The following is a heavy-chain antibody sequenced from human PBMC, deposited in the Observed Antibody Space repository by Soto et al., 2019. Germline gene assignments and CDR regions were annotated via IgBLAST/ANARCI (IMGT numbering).Heavy chain of an antibody. D-gene: IGHD6-19*01. CDR1: GDSISGGASF. J-gene: IGHJ4*02. Sequence: PSETLSLTCTVSGDSISGGASFWSWIRQPPGKGLEWIANVYYSGSSYYNPSLKSRLTISVDTTKNQFSLQLKSMTAADSAFYYCARIHWAQSSLDYWGRGILVTVSS. CDR2: VYYSGSS. CDR3: ARIHWAQSSLDY. V-gene: IGHV4-30-4*01.